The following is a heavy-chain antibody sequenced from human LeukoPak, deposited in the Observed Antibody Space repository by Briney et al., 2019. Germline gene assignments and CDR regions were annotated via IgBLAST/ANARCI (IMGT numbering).Heavy chain of an antibody. CDR2: IYTSGST. J-gene: IGHJ5*02. V-gene: IGHV4-4*07. Sequence: SETLSLTCTVSGGSISSYYWSWIRQPAGKGLEWIGRIYTSGSTNYNPSLKSRVTMSVDTSKNQFSLKLSSVTAADTAVYYCARLGIFGVVTPFDPWGQGTPVTVSP. CDR1: GGSISSYY. CDR3: ARLGIFGVVTPFDP. D-gene: IGHD3-3*02.